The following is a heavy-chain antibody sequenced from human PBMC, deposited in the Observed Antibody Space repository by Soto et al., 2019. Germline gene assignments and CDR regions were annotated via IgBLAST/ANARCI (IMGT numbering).Heavy chain of an antibody. V-gene: IGHV4-31*03. CDR2: SYYTGSS. D-gene: IGHD5-12*01. Sequence: PSETLSLTCTVSGGSISSGGYYWSWIRQHPGKGLEWVGYSYYTGSSYYNPSLKSRVTISVDASKNQLSLRLASVTAADTAVYYCARDLRGYSRYDYLDYWGQGNPVTVSS. J-gene: IGHJ4*02. CDR1: GGSISSGGYY. CDR3: ARDLRGYSRYDYLDY.